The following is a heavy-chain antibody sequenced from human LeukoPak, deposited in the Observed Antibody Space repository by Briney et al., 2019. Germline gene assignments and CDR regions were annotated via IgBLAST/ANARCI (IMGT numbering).Heavy chain of an antibody. Sequence: SETLSLTCAVYGGSFSGHYWSWIRQPRGKGLEWLGEINHSGSTNYNPSVKSRVTISVDTSKNQFSLKLSSVTAADTAVYYCARYDVWGTYRAFDYWGQGTLVTVSS. V-gene: IGHV4-34*01. CDR1: GGSFSGHY. D-gene: IGHD3-16*02. J-gene: IGHJ4*02. CDR2: INHSGST. CDR3: ARYDVWGTYRAFDY.